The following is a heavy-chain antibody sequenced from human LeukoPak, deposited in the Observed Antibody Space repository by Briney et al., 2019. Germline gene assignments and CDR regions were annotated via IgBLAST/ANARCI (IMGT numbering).Heavy chain of an antibody. Sequence: PGGSLRLSCAASGFTFSNYAMNWVRQAPGKGLEWVSAISGSGGNTLDADSVKGRFTISRDNSKNTLYLQMNSLRAEDTAVYYCAKVAHSITMVRGVIIYAPYYFDYWGQGTLVTVSS. CDR3: AKVAHSITMVRGVIIYAPYYFDY. V-gene: IGHV3-23*01. CDR2: ISGSGGNT. D-gene: IGHD3-10*01. CDR1: GFTFSNYA. J-gene: IGHJ4*02.